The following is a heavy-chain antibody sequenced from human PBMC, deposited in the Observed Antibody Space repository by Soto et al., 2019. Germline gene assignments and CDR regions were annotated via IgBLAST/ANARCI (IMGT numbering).Heavy chain of an antibody. J-gene: IGHJ5*02. Sequence: SETLSLTCAVYGGSFSGYYWSWIRQPPGKGLEWIGEINHSGSTNYNPSLKSRVTISVDTSKNQFSLKLSSVTAADTAVYYCARRIVGATTRYNWFDPWGQGTLVTVSS. CDR2: INHSGST. CDR3: ARRIVGATTRYNWFDP. CDR1: GGSFSGYY. D-gene: IGHD1-26*01. V-gene: IGHV4-34*01.